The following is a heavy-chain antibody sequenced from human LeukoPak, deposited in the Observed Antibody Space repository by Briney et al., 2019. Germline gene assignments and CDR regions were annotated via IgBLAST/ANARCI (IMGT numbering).Heavy chain of an antibody. V-gene: IGHV1-18*01. D-gene: IGHD3-10*01. CDR2: ISVYNGKT. J-gene: IGHJ5*01. CDR1: GYTYTTYG. Sequence: ASVKASCKSSGYTYTTYGITWVRQAPGQGLEWMGWISVYNGKTKYAQKLQGRVIMTADTSTTTAYMELWSLRGDDTAIYYCARGGEGPYGNYAPDSWGQGTLVTVSS. CDR3: ARGGEGPYGNYAPDS.